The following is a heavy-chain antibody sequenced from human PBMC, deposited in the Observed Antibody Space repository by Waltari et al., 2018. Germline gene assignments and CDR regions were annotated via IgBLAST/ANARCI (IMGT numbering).Heavy chain of an antibody. V-gene: IGHV4-38-2*02. Sequence: QVQLQESGPGLMKPSETLSLTCTVSGYSISSGYYWGWIRQPPGKGLEWIGSISHSGRTYYNASLKSRITISVDTSRNQFSLKLSSVTAADTAVYYCARADEDTAMITFDYWGQGTLVTVSS. J-gene: IGHJ4*02. CDR2: ISHSGRT. D-gene: IGHD5-18*01. CDR3: ARADEDTAMITFDY. CDR1: GYSISSGYY.